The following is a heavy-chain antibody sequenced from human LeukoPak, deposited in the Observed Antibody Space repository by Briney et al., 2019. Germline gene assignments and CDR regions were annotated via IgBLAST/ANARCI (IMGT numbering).Heavy chain of an antibody. CDR1: GFTFSSYA. J-gene: IGHJ3*02. V-gene: IGHV3-23*01. CDR3: AKDEGYCSSTSCHLALSAFDI. D-gene: IGHD2-2*01. Sequence: PGGSLRLSCAASGFTFSSYAMSWVRQAPGKGLEWVSAISGSGGSTYYADSVKGRFTISRDNSKNTLYLQMNSLRAEDTAVYYCAKDEGYCSSTSCHLALSAFDIWGQGTMVTVSS. CDR2: ISGSGGST.